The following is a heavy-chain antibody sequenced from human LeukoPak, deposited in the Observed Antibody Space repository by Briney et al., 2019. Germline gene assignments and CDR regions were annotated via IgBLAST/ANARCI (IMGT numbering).Heavy chain of an antibody. CDR3: ARLGYCSSTSCYNYGY. V-gene: IGHV1-2*06. Sequence: ASVKVSCKASGYTFTGYYMHWVRQAPGQGLEWMGRINPNSGGTNYAQKFQGRVTMTRDTSISTACMELSRLRSDDTAVYYCARLGYCSSTSCYNYGYWGQGTLVTVSS. J-gene: IGHJ4*02. CDR1: GYTFTGYY. D-gene: IGHD2-2*02. CDR2: INPNSGGT.